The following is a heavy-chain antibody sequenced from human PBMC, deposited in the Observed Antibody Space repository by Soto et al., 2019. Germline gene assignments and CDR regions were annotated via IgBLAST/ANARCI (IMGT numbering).Heavy chain of an antibody. CDR1: GGSISSGGYY. CDR3: ARSLSVDTAMLYGY. Sequence: QVQLQESGPGLVKPSQALSLTCTVSGGSISSGGYYWSCIRQHPGKGLEWIGYIYYSGSTYYNPSLKSRVTISVHTSKNQFSLKLSSVTAADTAVYYCARSLSVDTAMLYGYWGQGTLVTVSS. D-gene: IGHD5-18*01. CDR2: IYYSGST. J-gene: IGHJ4*02. V-gene: IGHV4-31*03.